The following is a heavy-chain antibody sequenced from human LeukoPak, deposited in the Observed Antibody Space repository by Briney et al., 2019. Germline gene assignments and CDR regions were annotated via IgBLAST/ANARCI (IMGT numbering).Heavy chain of an antibody. CDR1: GASMNDYY. V-gene: IGHV4-59*07. CDR2: VHHSFSS. CDR3: ACYSVLGRTFDC. J-gene: IGHJ4*02. D-gene: IGHD4-11*01. Sequence: SDTLSLTCAVSGASMNDYYWSWIRQTPGKGLEWIGHVHHSFSSNFSPSLKSRVTMSMDTSKSQFSLRVTSVTAADTAVYYCACYSVLGRTFDCWGQGTQITVSS.